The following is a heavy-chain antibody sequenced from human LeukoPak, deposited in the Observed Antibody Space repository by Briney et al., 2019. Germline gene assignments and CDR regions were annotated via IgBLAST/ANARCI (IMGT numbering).Heavy chain of an antibody. Sequence: ASVKVSCKASGGTFSSYAISWVRQAPGQGLEWMGGIIPIFGTANYAQKFQGRVTITADEPTSTAYMELSSLRSEDTAVYYCARSCGGDCYSYYYGMDVWGQGTTVIVSS. D-gene: IGHD2-21*02. J-gene: IGHJ6*02. CDR3: ARSCGGDCYSYYYGMDV. V-gene: IGHV1-69*13. CDR2: IIPIFGTA. CDR1: GGTFSSYA.